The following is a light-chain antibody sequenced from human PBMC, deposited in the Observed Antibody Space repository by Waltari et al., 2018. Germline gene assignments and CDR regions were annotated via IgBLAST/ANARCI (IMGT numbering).Light chain of an antibody. V-gene: IGKV2-40*01. CDR2: LLG. Sequence: DIVMTQTPLSLPVTPGEPASISCWSSQTVLNSDDGYTYFDWFVQKPGQSPQTLLYLLGSRASRVPDRFSGAGSGRNFSLQISRVEADDVGVYYCMQRLEFPYTFGRGTRL. CDR1: QTVLNSDDGYTY. CDR3: MQRLEFPYT. J-gene: IGKJ2*01.